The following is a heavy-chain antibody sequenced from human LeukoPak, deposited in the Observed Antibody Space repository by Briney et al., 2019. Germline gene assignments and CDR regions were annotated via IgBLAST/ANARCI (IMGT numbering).Heavy chain of an antibody. CDR1: GFTFSSYY. CDR3: ARDWIDRGTFDP. V-gene: IGHV3-74*01. D-gene: IGHD2-2*03. CDR2: IKSDGSVT. J-gene: IGHJ5*02. Sequence: PGGSLRLSCAASGFTFSSYYMHWVRQAPGKGLVWVSRIKSDGSVTGYADSVKGRFAISRDNAKNTMYLQMNSLRAEDTAVYYCARDWIDRGTFDPWGQGTQVTVSS.